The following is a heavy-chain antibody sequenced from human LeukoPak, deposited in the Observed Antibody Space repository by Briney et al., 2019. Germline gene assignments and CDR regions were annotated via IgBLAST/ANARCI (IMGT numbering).Heavy chain of an antibody. V-gene: IGHV3-30*03. D-gene: IGHD4-17*01. CDR3: ASSTVTPIDY. CDR1: GFTFSSYG. Sequence: PGGSLRLSCAASGFTFSSYGMHWVRQAPGKGLEWVAVISYDGSNKYYADSVKGRFTISRDNSKNTLYLQMNSLRAEDTAVYYCASSTVTPIDYWGQGTLVTVSS. CDR2: ISYDGSNK. J-gene: IGHJ4*02.